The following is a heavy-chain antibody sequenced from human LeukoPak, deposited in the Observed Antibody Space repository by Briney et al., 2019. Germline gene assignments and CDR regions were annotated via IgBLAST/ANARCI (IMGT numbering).Heavy chain of an antibody. CDR2: ILYDGSNE. J-gene: IGHJ4*02. CDR3: AKDRDDYIWGSYRYSLYFDS. CDR1: GFTFSTYG. V-gene: IGHV3-30*18. D-gene: IGHD3-16*02. Sequence: GGSLRLSCAASGFTFSTYGMHWVRQAPGKGLEWVAVILYDGSNEYYADSVKGRFTLSRDNSKDTLYLQMNSLRAEDTAVYYCAKDRDDYIWGSYRYSLYFDSWGQGTLVTVSS.